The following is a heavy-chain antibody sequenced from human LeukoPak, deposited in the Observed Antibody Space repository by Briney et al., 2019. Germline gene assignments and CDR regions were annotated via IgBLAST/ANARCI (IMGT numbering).Heavy chain of an antibody. CDR1: GGSISSYY. D-gene: IGHD3-10*01. Sequence: SETLSLTCTVSGGSISSYYWSWIRQPAGKGLEWIGRIYTSGSTNYNPSLKSRVTMSVDTSKNQFSLKLSSVTAADTAVYYCARGGGISMVGGVSRTNYFDYGGREPRVPVSS. CDR2: IYTSGST. CDR3: ARGGGISMVGGVSRTNYFDY. J-gene: IGHJ4*02. V-gene: IGHV4-4*07.